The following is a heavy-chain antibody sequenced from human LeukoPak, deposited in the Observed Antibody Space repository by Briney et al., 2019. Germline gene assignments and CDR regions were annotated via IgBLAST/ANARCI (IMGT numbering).Heavy chain of an antibody. V-gene: IGHV3-23*01. D-gene: IGHD3-22*01. J-gene: IGHJ4*02. CDR1: GFTFRSYA. CDR2: ISGSGGST. Sequence: GGSLRLSCVASGFTFRSYAMRWVRQAPGKGLEWVSAISGSGGSTYYADSVKGRFTISRDNSKNTLYLQMNSLRAEDTAVYYCAKASAMIVVVSKHFDYWGQGTLVTVSS. CDR3: AKASAMIVVVSKHFDY.